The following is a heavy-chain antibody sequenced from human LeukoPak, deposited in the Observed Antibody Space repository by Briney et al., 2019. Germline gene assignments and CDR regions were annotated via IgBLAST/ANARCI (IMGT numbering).Heavy chain of an antibody. D-gene: IGHD3-10*01. J-gene: IGHJ4*02. CDR1: GGSISSGDYY. V-gene: IGHV4-30-4*08. CDR2: IYYSGST. Sequence: PSETLSLTCPVSGGSISSGDYYWSWIRQPPGKGLEWIGYIYYSGSTYYNPSLKRRVTISVDTSKNQFSLKLSSVTAADTAVYYCARSRGRGSFDYWGQGILVTVSS. CDR3: ARSRGRGSFDY.